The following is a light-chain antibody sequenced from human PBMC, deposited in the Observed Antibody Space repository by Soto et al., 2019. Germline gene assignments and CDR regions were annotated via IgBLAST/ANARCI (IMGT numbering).Light chain of an antibody. CDR2: GAS. CDR1: QSVSSSY. Sequence: EIVLTQSPGTLSLSPGERATLSCRASQSVSSSYLAWYQQKPGQDPRLLIYGASSRATGIPDRFSGSGSGTDFTLNISRLEPEDFAVYYCQQYGSPPWTVGQGTNVEIK. J-gene: IGKJ1*01. V-gene: IGKV3-20*01. CDR3: QQYGSPPWT.